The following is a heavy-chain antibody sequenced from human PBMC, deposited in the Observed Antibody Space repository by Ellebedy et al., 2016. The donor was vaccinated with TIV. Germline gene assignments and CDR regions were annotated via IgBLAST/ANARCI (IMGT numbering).Heavy chain of an antibody. D-gene: IGHD3-22*01. V-gene: IGHV3-23*01. Sequence: GGSLRLXXSASGFTFSKYDMTWVRQAPGKGLEWVARITSSGRAYYADSVKGRFTISRDNSKNTLFLQTSSLRADDAAVYYCAAYLYDSSGFEYWGQGALVTVAS. CDR1: GFTFSKYD. CDR3: AAYLYDSSGFEY. CDR2: ITSSGRA. J-gene: IGHJ4*02.